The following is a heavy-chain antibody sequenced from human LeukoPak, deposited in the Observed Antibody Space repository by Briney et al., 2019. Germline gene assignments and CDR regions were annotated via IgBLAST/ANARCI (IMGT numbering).Heavy chain of an antibody. V-gene: IGHV4-38-2*02. D-gene: IGHD2-2*01. J-gene: IGHJ5*02. CDR3: ARHVDVVVPAS. Sequence: SETLSLTCTVSGYSISSGYYWGWIRQPPGKGLEWIGSIYYSGSTYYNPSLKSRVTISVDTSKNQFSLKLSSVTAADTAVYYCARHVDVVVPASWGQGTLVTVSS. CDR2: IYYSGST. CDR1: GYSISSGYY.